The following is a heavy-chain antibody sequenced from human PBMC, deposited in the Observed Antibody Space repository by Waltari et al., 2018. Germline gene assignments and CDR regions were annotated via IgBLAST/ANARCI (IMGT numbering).Heavy chain of an antibody. CDR3: ARAKRDYGDY. CDR2: IYYSGST. V-gene: IGHV4-39*07. CDR1: GGSISSSSYY. J-gene: IGHJ4*02. D-gene: IGHD4-17*01. Sequence: QLQLQESGPGLVKPSETLSLTCTVSGGSISSSSYYWGWIRQPPGKGLGWIGSIYYSGSTYYNPSLKSRVTISVATSKNQFSLKLSSVTAADTAVYYCARAKRDYGDYWGQGTLVTVSS.